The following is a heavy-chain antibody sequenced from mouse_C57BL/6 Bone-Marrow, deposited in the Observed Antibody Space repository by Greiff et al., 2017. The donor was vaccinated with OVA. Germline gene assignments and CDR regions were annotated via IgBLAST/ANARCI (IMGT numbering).Heavy chain of an antibody. CDR3: ARSGLWPSMDY. CDR2: IDPEDGDT. V-gene: IGHV14-2*01. J-gene: IGHJ4*01. Sequence: VQLQQSGAELVKPGASVKLSCTASGFNIKDYYMHWVKQRTEQGLEWIGRIDPEDGDTKYAPKFQGKATITADTSSNTAYLQLSSLTSEDTAVYYCARSGLWPSMDYWGQGTSVTVSS. D-gene: IGHD1-1*02. CDR1: GFNIKDYY.